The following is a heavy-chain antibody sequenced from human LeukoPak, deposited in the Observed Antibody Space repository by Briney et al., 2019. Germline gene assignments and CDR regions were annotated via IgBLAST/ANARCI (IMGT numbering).Heavy chain of an antibody. V-gene: IGHV1-2*02. CDR1: GYTFTGYY. CDR3: ARDLYSSGWADAFDI. D-gene: IGHD6-19*01. Sequence: GASVKVSCKASGYTFTGYYMHWVRQAPGQGLEWMGWINPNSGGTNYAQKFQGRVTMTRDASISTAYMELSRLTSDDTAVYYCARDLYSSGWADAFDIWGQGTVVTVSS. J-gene: IGHJ3*02. CDR2: INPNSGGT.